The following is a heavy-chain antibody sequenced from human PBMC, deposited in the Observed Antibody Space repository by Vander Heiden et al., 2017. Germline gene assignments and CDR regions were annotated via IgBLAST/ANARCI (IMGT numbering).Heavy chain of an antibody. Sequence: EVQLLESGGGLVQPGGSLRPSCAASGFTFRSYAMSWVRQAPGKGLEWVSALSGSGGSTYYAASVEGRFTISRDNSKNSVFIQMNSLRAEDTAIYYCATAVEYSSGWYDYWGQGTLVTVSS. D-gene: IGHD6-19*01. CDR2: LSGSGGST. V-gene: IGHV3-23*01. CDR1: GFTFRSYA. CDR3: ATAVEYSSGWYDY. J-gene: IGHJ4*02.